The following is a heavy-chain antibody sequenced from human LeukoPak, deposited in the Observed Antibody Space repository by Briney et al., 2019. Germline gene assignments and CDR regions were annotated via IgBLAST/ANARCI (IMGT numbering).Heavy chain of an antibody. D-gene: IGHD2-21*01. CDR2: ITGSGDDT. CDR1: GFTFINYA. Sequence: GGSLRLSCSASGFTFINYAMTWVRQAPGKGLEWASAITGSGDDTYYADSVKGRFTVSRGNSKNTLSLQMSSLRAEDTAMYFCAKVPVMTTYYFASWGQGTLVIVSS. J-gene: IGHJ4*02. V-gene: IGHV3-23*01. CDR3: AKVPVMTTYYFAS.